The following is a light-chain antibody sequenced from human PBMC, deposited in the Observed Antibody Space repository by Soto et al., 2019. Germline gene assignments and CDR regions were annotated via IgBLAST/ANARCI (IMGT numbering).Light chain of an antibody. CDR3: SSYTCSSTLVV. V-gene: IGLV2-14*01. Sequence: QSALTQPASVSGSPGQSITISCTGTSSDVGGYNYVSWYQQHPGKAPKLMIYDVSNRPSGVSNRFSGSKSGNTASLTISGLQDEDEADYYCSSYTCSSTLVVFGGGTKLTVL. CDR2: DVS. CDR1: SSDVGGYNY. J-gene: IGLJ2*01.